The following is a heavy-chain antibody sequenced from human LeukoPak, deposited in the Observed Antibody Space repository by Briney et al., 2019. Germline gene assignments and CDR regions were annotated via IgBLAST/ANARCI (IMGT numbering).Heavy chain of an antibody. V-gene: IGHV3-20*04. CDR3: ARAPREGFSGSYHDY. CDR1: GFTFDDYG. Sequence: GGSLRLSCAASGFTFDDYGMSWVRQAPGKGLEWVSGINWKGSSTGYADSVKGRFTISRDNSKNTLYLQMASLRGEDTAVYYCARAPREGFSGSYHDYWGQGTLVTVSS. D-gene: IGHD1-26*01. CDR2: INWKGSST. J-gene: IGHJ4*02.